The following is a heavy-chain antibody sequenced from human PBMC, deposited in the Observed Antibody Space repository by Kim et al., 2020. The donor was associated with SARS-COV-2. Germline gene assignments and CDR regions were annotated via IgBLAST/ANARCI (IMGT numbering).Heavy chain of an antibody. CDR1: GFTFSNAW. Sequence: GGSLRLSCAASGFTFSNAWMSWVRQAPGKGLEWVGRIKSKSDGGTTDYAAPVKGRFTFSRDDSKTTLYLQMNSLKMEDTAVYYCTTVPPDYGDYWSDYWGQGTLVTVSS. J-gene: IGHJ4*02. D-gene: IGHD4-17*01. CDR3: TTVPPDYGDYWSDY. V-gene: IGHV3-15*01. CDR2: IKSKSDGGTT.